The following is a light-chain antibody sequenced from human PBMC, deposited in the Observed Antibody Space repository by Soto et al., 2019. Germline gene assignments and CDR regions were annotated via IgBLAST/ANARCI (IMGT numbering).Light chain of an antibody. Sequence: EIVLTQSPGTLSLSPGERATLSCRASQSVSSSYLAWDQQKLGQAPRLLIYDASTRATGITDRFSGSGSGTYFNLTNSRVEPEDFAVYHCQQYGSSHYT. CDR2: DAS. CDR3: QQYGSSHYT. V-gene: IGKV3-20*01. J-gene: IGKJ2*01. CDR1: QSVSSSY.